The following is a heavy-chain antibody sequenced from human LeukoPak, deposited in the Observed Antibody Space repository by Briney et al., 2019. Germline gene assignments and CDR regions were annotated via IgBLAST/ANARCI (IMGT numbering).Heavy chain of an antibody. Sequence: GGSLRLSCEASGFTFTTYSMTWVRQAPGKGLEWVSIISSGSSAIFSADALKGRFTISRDDAKNLLYLDMNSLRAEDTAVYYCAKDGGNYYDTAGNHLMRSYMDVWGKGTTVTVSS. D-gene: IGHD3-22*01. CDR3: AKDGGNYYDTAGNHLMRSYMDV. V-gene: IGHV3-21*01. J-gene: IGHJ6*04. CDR2: ISSGSSAI. CDR1: GFTFTTYS.